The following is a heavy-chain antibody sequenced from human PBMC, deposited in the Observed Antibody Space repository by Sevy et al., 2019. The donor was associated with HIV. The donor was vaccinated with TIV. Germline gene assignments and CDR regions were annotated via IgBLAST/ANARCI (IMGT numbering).Heavy chain of an antibody. CDR1: GFTFSSYD. D-gene: IGHD3-10*01. J-gene: IGHJ5*02. CDR2: IGIAGDT. Sequence: GGSLRLSCAASGFTFSSYDMHWVRQVTGQGLEWVSGIGIAGDTYYPGSVKGRFTISRENARNSLDLQMNSPRAGDTAVYYCVRGNNLGELGYWFDPWGQGTLVTVSS. CDR3: VRGNNLGELGYWFDP. V-gene: IGHV3-13*01.